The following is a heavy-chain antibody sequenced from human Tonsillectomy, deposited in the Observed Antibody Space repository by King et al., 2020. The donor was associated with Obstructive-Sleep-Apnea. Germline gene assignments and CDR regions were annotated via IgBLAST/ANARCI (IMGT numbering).Heavy chain of an antibody. Sequence: VQLVESGGGLVQPGRSLRLSCAASGFTFDGYAMHWVRQAPGKGLEWVSSIEWNSGDIGYADSVKGRFAISRDNAKSSLYLQMHSLRPEDTALYYCVKGRVNYYDGSGHGFDYWGQGTLVTVSS. V-gene: IGHV3-9*01. J-gene: IGHJ4*02. D-gene: IGHD3-22*01. CDR2: IEWNSGDI. CDR1: GFTFDGYA. CDR3: VKGRVNYYDGSGHGFDY.